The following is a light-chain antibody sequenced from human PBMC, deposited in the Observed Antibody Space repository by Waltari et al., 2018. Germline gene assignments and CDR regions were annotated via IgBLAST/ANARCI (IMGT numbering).Light chain of an antibody. Sequence: SCSASQSVDMYLAWYQQRPGQGPRLRIYDTSNRASDIPARFSGSGSETDFSLTISSLEPEDFAVYYCQQRRNWPLTFGGGTKVEIK. V-gene: IGKV3-11*01. CDR1: QSVDMY. J-gene: IGKJ4*01. CDR3: QQRRNWPLT. CDR2: DTS.